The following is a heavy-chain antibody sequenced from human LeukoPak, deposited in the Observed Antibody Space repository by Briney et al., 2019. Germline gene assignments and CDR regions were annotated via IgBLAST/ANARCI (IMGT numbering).Heavy chain of an antibody. J-gene: IGHJ4*02. CDR1: GGSISSYY. Sequence: SETLSLTCTVSGGSISSYYWSWIRQPPGKGLEWIGYIYYSGSTNYNPSLKSRVTISVDTSKNQFSLKLSSVTAADTAVYYCARSPPIGRMVDYWGQGTLVTVSS. D-gene: IGHD1-26*01. V-gene: IGHV4-59*01. CDR2: IYYSGST. CDR3: ARSPPIGRMVDY.